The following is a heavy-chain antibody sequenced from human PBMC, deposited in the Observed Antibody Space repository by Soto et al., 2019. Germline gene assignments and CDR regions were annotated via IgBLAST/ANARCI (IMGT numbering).Heavy chain of an antibody. V-gene: IGHV3-53*01. CDR2: IYSGGST. Sequence: EVQLVESGGGLIQPGGSLRLSCAASGFTVSSNYMSWVRQAPGKGLEWVSVIYSGGSTYYADSVKGRFTISRDNSKNKLYLQMNSLRAEDKAVYYCARDQSYYYYGMDVWGQGTTVTVSS. J-gene: IGHJ6*02. CDR3: ARDQSYYYYGMDV. CDR1: GFTVSSNY.